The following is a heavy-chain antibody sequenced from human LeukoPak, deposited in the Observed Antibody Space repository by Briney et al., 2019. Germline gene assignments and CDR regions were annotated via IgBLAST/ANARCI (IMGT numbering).Heavy chain of an antibody. J-gene: IGHJ4*02. D-gene: IGHD6-19*01. Sequence: GGSLRLSCAASGFTFSSYSMNWVRQAPGKGLEWVSSISSSSSYIYYAVSVKGRFTISRDNAKNSLYLQMNSLRAEDTAVYYCARAQWLDSFDYWGQGTLVTVSS. CDR2: ISSSSSYI. CDR3: ARAQWLDSFDY. CDR1: GFTFSSYS. V-gene: IGHV3-21*01.